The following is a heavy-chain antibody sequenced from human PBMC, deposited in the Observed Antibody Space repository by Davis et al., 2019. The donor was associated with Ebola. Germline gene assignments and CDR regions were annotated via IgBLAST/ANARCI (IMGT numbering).Heavy chain of an antibody. CDR2: IYYSGST. Sequence: QTLSLTCAVYGGSFRGYYWSWIRHLPRKGLERTGYIYYSGSTNYNPSLKSRVTISVDTSKNQFSLKLSSVTAADTAVYYCARGIGGAVGWFDPWGQGTLVTVSS. CDR1: GGSFRGYY. V-gene: IGHV4-59*12. CDR3: ARGIGGAVGWFDP. D-gene: IGHD3-16*01. J-gene: IGHJ5*02.